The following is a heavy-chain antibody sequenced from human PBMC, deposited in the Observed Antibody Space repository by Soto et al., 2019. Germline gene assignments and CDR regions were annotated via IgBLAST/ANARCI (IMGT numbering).Heavy chain of an antibody. CDR1: GYTFTSYG. V-gene: IGHV1-18*04. D-gene: IGHD1-7*01. CDR2: ISAYNGNT. Sequence: ASVKVSCKASGYTFTSYGISWVRQAPGQGLEWMGWISAYNGNTNYAQKLQGRVTMTTDTSTSTAYMELRSLRSDDTAVYYCARDPKYKWNYVDYYYGMDVWGQGTTVTVSS. CDR3: ARDPKYKWNYVDYYYGMDV. J-gene: IGHJ6*02.